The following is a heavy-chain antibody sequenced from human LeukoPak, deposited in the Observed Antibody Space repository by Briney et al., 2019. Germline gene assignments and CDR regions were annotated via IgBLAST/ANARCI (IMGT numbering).Heavy chain of an antibody. CDR2: ISGSGGNT. J-gene: IGHJ4*02. CDR1: GFTFSSYA. CDR3: VKGSSGSYYFSRKQYYFDY. D-gene: IGHD3-10*01. V-gene: IGHV3-23*01. Sequence: GESLKISCAASGFTFSSYAMSWVRQAPGKGLEWVSSISGSGGNTFYADSVKGRFTISRDNSKNTLYLQMSSLRAEDTAVYYCVKGSSGSYYFSRKQYYFDYWGQGTLVTVSS.